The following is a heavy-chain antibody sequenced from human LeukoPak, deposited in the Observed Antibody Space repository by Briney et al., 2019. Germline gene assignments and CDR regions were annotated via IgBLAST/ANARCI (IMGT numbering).Heavy chain of an antibody. D-gene: IGHD2-2*02. CDR2: IRYDGSNK. Sequence: PGGSLRLSCAASGFTFSSYGMHWVRQAPGKGLEWVAFIRYDGSNKYYADSVKGRFTISRDNSKNTLYLQMNSLRAEDTAVYYCAKDPPVPAAIRGRWFDPWGQGTLVTVSS. CDR3: AKDPPVPAAIRGRWFDP. J-gene: IGHJ5*02. V-gene: IGHV3-30*02. CDR1: GFTFSSYG.